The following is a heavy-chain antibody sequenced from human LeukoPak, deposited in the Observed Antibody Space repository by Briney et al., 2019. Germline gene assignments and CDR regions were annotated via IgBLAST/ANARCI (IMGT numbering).Heavy chain of an antibody. CDR2: IGPDGGTT. D-gene: IGHD6-13*01. CDR1: GFTFYTYG. Sequence: GGSLRLSCAAYGFTFYTYGMHWVRQALGKGLEYVSGIGPDGGTTYYANSVKGRFTISRDNSKYMLYLQMGSLTADDMAVYYCARGAQLTDYWGQGTLVTVSS. J-gene: IGHJ4*02. CDR3: ARGAQLTDY. V-gene: IGHV3-64*01.